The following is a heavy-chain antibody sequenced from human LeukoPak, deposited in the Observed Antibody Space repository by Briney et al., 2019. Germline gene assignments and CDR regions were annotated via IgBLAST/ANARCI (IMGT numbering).Heavy chain of an antibody. Sequence: SETLSLTCTVSGGSISSYYWSWIRQPPGKGLEWIRYIYYSGSTNYNPSLKSRVTISVDTSKNQFSLKLSSVTAAGTAVYYCARFPIAAAGKGEAFDIWGQGTIVTVSS. CDR3: ARFPIAAAGKGEAFDI. J-gene: IGHJ3*02. V-gene: IGHV4-59*01. CDR2: IYYSGST. CDR1: GGSISSYY. D-gene: IGHD6-13*01.